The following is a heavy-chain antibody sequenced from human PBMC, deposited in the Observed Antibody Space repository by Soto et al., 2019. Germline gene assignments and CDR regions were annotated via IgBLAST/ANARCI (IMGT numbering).Heavy chain of an antibody. CDR2: IYYSGST. CDR1: GGSVTSYY. J-gene: IGHJ6*02. D-gene: IGHD3-10*01. CDR3: ARALYGSGVLDI. Sequence: SETLSLTCTVSGGSVTSYYWSCIRQPPGKALEWIGTIYYSGSTNYNPSLKSRVTISVDTSKNQFSLKLKSVTDADTAVYFCARALYGSGVLDIWGQGTTVTVSS. V-gene: IGHV4-59*02.